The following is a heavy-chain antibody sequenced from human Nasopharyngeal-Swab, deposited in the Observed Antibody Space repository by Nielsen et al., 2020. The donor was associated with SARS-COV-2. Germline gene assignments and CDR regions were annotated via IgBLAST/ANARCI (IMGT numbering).Heavy chain of an antibody. V-gene: IGHV4-31*02. CDR2: IYYSGST. Sequence: LRLSCAASGFTFSSYSMNWIRQHPGKGLEWIGYIYYSGSTYYNPSLKSRVTISVDTSKNQFSLKLSSVTAADTAVYYCASLPRIAAAGTGNDYWGQGTLVTVSS. CDR3: ASLPRIAAAGTGNDY. CDR1: GFTFSSYS. D-gene: IGHD6-13*01. J-gene: IGHJ4*02.